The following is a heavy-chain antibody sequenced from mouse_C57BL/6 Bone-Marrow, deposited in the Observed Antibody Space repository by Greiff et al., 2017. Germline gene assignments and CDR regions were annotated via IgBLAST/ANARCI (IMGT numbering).Heavy chain of an antibody. CDR1: GYTFTSYW. CDR3: ARERCYAMDY. V-gene: IGHV1-69*01. CDR2: IDPSDSYT. J-gene: IGHJ4*01. Sequence: QVQLQQSGAELVMPGASVKVSCKASGYTFTSYWMHWVKQRPGQGLEWIGEIDPSDSYTNYNQKFKGKSTLTVDKSSSTAYMQLSSLTSEDSAVYYCARERCYAMDYWGQGTSGTVSS.